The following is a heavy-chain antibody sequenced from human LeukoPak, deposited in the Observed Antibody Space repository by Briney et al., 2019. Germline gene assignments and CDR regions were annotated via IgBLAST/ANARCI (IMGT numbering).Heavy chain of an antibody. Sequence: GGSLRLSCAASGFTFDDYGMSWVRQAPGKGLEWVSGINWNGGRTGSADSVKSRFTISRDNTKNSLYLQMNSLRAEDTALYYCARYPIAVAGTYYFDYWGQGTLVTVSS. CDR3: ARYPIAVAGTYYFDY. V-gene: IGHV3-20*04. D-gene: IGHD6-19*01. CDR2: INWNGGRT. CDR1: GFTFDDYG. J-gene: IGHJ4*02.